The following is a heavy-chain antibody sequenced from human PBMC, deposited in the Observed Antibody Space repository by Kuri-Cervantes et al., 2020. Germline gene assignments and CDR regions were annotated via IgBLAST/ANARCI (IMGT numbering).Heavy chain of an antibody. V-gene: IGHV3-30*18. Sequence: GGSLRLSCAASGFTFSSYGMHWVRQAPGKGLEWVAVMSHDGTKRYYADSVKGRFTISRDNSKNTVYLEMNSLRAEDTAVYYCAKGYSYGYPNNWFDPWGPGTQVTVSS. D-gene: IGHD5-18*01. CDR1: GFTFSSYG. CDR2: MSHDGTKR. J-gene: IGHJ5*02. CDR3: AKGYSYGYPNNWFDP.